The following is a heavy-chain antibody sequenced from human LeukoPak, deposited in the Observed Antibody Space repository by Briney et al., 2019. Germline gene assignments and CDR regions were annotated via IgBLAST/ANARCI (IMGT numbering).Heavy chain of an antibody. D-gene: IGHD3-16*01. CDR1: EFTFSGYW. CDR2: ISGSGGST. Sequence: PGGSLRLSCAASEFTFSGYWMNWVRQAPGKGLEWVSAISGSGGSTYYADSVKGRFTISRDNSKNTLYLQMNSLRAEDTAVYYCAKDGGGPIEPYDYWGQGTLVTVSS. V-gene: IGHV3-23*01. CDR3: AKDGGGPIEPYDY. J-gene: IGHJ4*02.